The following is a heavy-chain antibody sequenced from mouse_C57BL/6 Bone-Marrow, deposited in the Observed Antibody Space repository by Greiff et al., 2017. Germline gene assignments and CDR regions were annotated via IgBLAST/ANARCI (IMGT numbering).Heavy chain of an antibody. D-gene: IGHD2-4*01. J-gene: IGHJ4*01. Sequence: EVKVVESGAELVKPGASVKLSCTASGFNIKDYYMHWVKQRTEQGLEWIGRIDPEDGETKYAPKFQGKATITADTSSNTAYLQLSSLTSEDTAVYYWARGSYDYDGYAMDYWGQGTSVTVSS. CDR2: IDPEDGET. CDR3: ARGSYDYDGYAMDY. V-gene: IGHV14-2*01. CDR1: GFNIKDYY.